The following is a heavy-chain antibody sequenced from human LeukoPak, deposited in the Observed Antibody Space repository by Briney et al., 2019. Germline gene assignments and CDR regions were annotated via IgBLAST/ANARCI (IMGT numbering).Heavy chain of an antibody. J-gene: IGHJ4*02. CDR3: AGGGDSGWAIDN. V-gene: IGHV3-48*02. CDR1: GVTFSTYY. Sequence: PGGSLRLSCAVSGVTFSTYYMNWVRQAPGRGLEWISYINTKSDRLYYAGSMRGRFTISRDNAKNSLYLQISGLRDEDTALYYCAGGGDSGWAIDNWGQGTLVIVSS. CDR2: INTKSDRL. D-gene: IGHD6-19*01.